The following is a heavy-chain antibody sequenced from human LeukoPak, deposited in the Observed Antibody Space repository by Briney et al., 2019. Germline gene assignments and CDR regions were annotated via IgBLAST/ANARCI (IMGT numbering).Heavy chain of an antibody. Sequence: ASVKVSCKASGGTFSSYAISWVRQAPGQGLEWMGWISAYNGNTNYAQKLQGRVTMTTDTSTSTAYMELSSLRSEDTAVYYCARGTQAGIAVAGNYYFDYWGQGTLVTVSS. CDR2: ISAYNGNT. CDR1: GGTFSSYA. J-gene: IGHJ4*02. CDR3: ARGTQAGIAVAGNYYFDY. V-gene: IGHV1-18*01. D-gene: IGHD6-19*01.